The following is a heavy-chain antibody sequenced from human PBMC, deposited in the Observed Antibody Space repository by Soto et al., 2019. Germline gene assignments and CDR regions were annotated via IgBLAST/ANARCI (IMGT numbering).Heavy chain of an antibody. CDR1: GFTLSGYA. CDR2: ISSNGVGT. V-gene: IGHV3-64*01. CDR3: ARRARPDFYYMDV. D-gene: IGHD6-6*01. Sequence: PGGSLRLSCAASGFTLSGYAMDWVRQAPGKGLKNVSGISSNGVGTYYANFVQGRFTISRDNSKNTVYLQMGSLRPEDIVVYYCARRARPDFYYMDVWGKGTTVTVSS. J-gene: IGHJ6*03.